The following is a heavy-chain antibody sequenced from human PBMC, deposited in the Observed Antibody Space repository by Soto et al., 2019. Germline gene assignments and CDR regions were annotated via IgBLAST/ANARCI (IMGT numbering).Heavy chain of an antibody. CDR2: INPSGGST. CDR1: GYTFTSYY. V-gene: IGHV1-46*01. D-gene: IGHD3-22*01. CDR3: ARWSYYYDSSGDDDAFDI. Sequence: QVQLVQSGAEVKKPGASVKVSCKASGYTFTSYYMHWVRQAPGQGLEWMGIINPSGGSTSYAQKFQGRVTMTRDTSTSTVYMELSSLRSEDTAVYYCARWSYYYDSSGDDDAFDIWGQGTMVTVSS. J-gene: IGHJ3*02.